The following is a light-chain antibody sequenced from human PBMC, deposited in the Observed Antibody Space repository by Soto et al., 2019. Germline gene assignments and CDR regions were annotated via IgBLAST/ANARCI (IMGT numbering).Light chain of an antibody. CDR3: SAWDASLNGYV. V-gene: IGLV1-44*01. CDR2: SNY. Sequence: QSVLTQPPSASGTPRQRVTISCSGSSSNIGSKTVNWYQQLPGTAPKLLIYSNYQRPSGVPDRFSGSKSGTSASLAISGLQSEDEADYYCSAWDASLNGYVFGTGTKVTVL. J-gene: IGLJ1*01. CDR1: SSNIGSKT.